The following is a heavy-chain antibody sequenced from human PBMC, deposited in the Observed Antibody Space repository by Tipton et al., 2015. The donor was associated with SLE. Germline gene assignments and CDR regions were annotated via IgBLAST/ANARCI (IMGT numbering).Heavy chain of an antibody. CDR3: ARVRGRGYFRH. J-gene: IGHJ1*01. D-gene: IGHD3-10*01. V-gene: IGHV4-59*01. CDR1: GGSISSYY. CDR2: IYYSGST. Sequence: LRLSCTVSGGSISSYYWSWIRQPPGKGLEWIGYIYYSGSTNYNPSLKSRVTISVDTSKNQFSLKLSSVTAADTAVYYCARVRGRGYFRHWGQGTLVTVSS.